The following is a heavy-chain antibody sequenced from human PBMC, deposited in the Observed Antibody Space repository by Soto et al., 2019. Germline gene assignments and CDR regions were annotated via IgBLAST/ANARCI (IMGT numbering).Heavy chain of an antibody. CDR1: GFTFSYYW. D-gene: IGHD1-26*01. J-gene: IGHJ3*01. CDR2: IHSDGSST. V-gene: IGHV3-74*01. CDR3: ARGDRGAFDV. Sequence: EVQLVESGGGLVQPGESLRLSCAASGFTFSYYWMHWVRQAPGKGLVWVSRIHSDGSSTTYADSVKGRFTISRDNARNTLYRQMNSLRAEDTAVYYCARGDRGAFDVWGQGTVVTVSS.